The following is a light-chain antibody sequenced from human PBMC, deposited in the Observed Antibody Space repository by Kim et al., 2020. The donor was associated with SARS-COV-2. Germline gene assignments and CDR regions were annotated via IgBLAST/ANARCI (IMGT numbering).Light chain of an antibody. J-gene: IGLJ2*01. V-gene: IGLV1-40*01. CDR2: GNG. CDR1: SSNIGAGYD. CDR3: QSYDSSLSGARV. Sequence: VTISCTGSSSNIGAGYDVHWYQQLPGTAPKLLIFGNGNRPSGGPDRFSGSKSGTSASLAITGRQAEDEADYYCQSYDSSLSGARVFGGGTQLTVL.